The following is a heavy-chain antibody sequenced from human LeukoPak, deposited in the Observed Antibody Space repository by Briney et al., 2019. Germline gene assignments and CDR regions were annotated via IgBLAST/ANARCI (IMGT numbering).Heavy chain of an antibody. CDR3: AKGRGWLQFFDY. Sequence: GGSLRLSCAASGFTFSSYDMNWVRQAPGKGLEWVAVISYDGSNKYYADSVKGRFTISRDNSKNTLYLQMNSLRAEDTAVYFCAKGRGWLQFFDYWGQGTLVTVSS. CDR2: ISYDGSNK. V-gene: IGHV3-30*18. CDR1: GFTFSSYD. J-gene: IGHJ4*02. D-gene: IGHD5-24*01.